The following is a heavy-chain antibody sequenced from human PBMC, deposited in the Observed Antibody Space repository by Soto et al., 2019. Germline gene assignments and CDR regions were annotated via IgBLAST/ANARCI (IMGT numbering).Heavy chain of an antibody. J-gene: IGHJ5*02. V-gene: IGHV1-69*01. D-gene: IGHD3-16*02. CDR1: GGTFSSYA. CDR2: IIPIFGTA. Sequence: QVQLVQSGAEVKKPGSSVKVSCKASGGTFSSYAISWVRQAPGQGLEWMGGIIPIFGTANYAQKFQGRVTITADESTSIAYMELSSLRSEDTAVYYCARAPYDYVWGSYRYLWFDPWGQGTLVTVSS. CDR3: ARAPYDYVWGSYRYLWFDP.